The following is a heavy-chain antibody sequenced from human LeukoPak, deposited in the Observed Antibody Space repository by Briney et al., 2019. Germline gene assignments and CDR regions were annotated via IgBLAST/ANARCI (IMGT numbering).Heavy chain of an antibody. CDR3: ATGRRSSSDADEYYFDY. J-gene: IGHJ4*02. CDR1: GLTFSSYT. CDR2: ISSSGSKT. V-gene: IGHV3-23*01. D-gene: IGHD6-6*01. Sequence: PGGSLRLSCAASGLTFSSYTMNWVRQAPGKGLEWVPAISSSGSKTYHADSVRGRFTISRDNSKNMLFLQMNSLRAEGTAVYYCATGRRSSSDADEYYFDYWGQGTLVTVSS.